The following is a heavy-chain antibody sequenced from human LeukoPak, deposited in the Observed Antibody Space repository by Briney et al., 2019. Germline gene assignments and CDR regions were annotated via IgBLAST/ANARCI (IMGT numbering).Heavy chain of an antibody. CDR1: GGSISSGGYY. CDR3: AKDITMIDRWNAFDI. V-gene: IGHV4-31*03. J-gene: IGHJ3*02. CDR2: IYYSGST. D-gene: IGHD3-22*01. Sequence: PSETLSLTCTVSGGSISSGGYYWSWIRQHPGKGLEWIGYIYYSGSTYYNPSLKSRVTISVDTSKNQFSLKLSSVTAADTALYYCAKDITMIDRWNAFDIWGQGTMVTVSS.